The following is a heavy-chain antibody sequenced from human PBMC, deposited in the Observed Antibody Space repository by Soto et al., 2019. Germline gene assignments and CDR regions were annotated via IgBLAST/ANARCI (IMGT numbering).Heavy chain of an antibody. CDR3: AHRVLRTVFGLVTTTAIYFDF. CDR1: GFSLTTSGVG. CDR2: IYWDDDK. V-gene: IGHV2-5*02. D-gene: IGHD3-3*01. Sequence: QITLNESGPTQVKPRQTLTLTCTFSGFSLTTSGVGVGWIRQSPGKAPEWLALIYWDDDKRYSPSLKSRLTTTKDTSKNQVALTMADLDPAATATYYCAHRVLRTVFGLVTTTAIYFDFWGQGTPVAVSS. J-gene: IGHJ4*02.